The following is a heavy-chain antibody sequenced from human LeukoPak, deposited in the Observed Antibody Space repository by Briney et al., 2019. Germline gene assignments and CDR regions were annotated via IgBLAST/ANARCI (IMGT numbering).Heavy chain of an antibody. D-gene: IGHD6-6*01. CDR2: IKSKTDGGTT. CDR3: ATDSSSSSYY. Sequence: PGGSLRLSCAASGFTFSSYAISWVRQAPGKGLEWVGRIKSKTDGGTTEYAAPVKGRLNISRDDSKNTLYLQMNSLKTEDTAVYYCATDSSSSSYYWGQGTLVTVSS. CDR1: GFTFSSYA. J-gene: IGHJ4*02. V-gene: IGHV3-15*01.